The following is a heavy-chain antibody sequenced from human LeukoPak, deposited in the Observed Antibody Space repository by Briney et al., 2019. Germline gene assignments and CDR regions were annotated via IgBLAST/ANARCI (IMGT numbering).Heavy chain of an antibody. V-gene: IGHV4-39*07. D-gene: IGHD3-3*01. Sequence: SETLSLTCTVSGDSISSSSYYWGWIRQSPGKGLEWVGSIYSSGSTYYNPSLKSRVTISVDTSKNQFSVMLTSVTAADRAVYYCARITDFWGGYMEYYYYYYGMDVWGQGTTVTVSS. CDR2: IYSSGST. CDR3: ARITDFWGGYMEYYYYYYGMDV. CDR1: GDSISSSSYY. J-gene: IGHJ6*02.